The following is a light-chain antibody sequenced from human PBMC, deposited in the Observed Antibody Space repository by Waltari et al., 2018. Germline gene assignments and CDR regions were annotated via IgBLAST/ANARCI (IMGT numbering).Light chain of an antibody. CDR2: AAS. CDR3: QQSYNTPRT. CDR1: QTIGTY. Sequence: DIQMTQSPSSLSASVGDRVTITCRASQTIGTYLSWYQQKPGKAPRLLIYAASSLESGVPSRFSDSGSGTEFTLTISSLQPEDFATYYCQQSYNTPRTFGQGTKVEIK. J-gene: IGKJ1*01. V-gene: IGKV1-39*01.